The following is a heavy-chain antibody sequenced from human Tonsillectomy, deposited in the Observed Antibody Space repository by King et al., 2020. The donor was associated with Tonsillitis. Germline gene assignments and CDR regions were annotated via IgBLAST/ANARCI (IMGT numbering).Heavy chain of an antibody. CDR1: GGPISRSSYY. D-gene: IGHD6-13*01. V-gene: IGHV4-39*07. Sequence: QLQESGPGLVKPSETLSLTCTVSGGPISRSSYYWGWIRQPPGKGLGWIGSIFYIGSTYYNPSLKGRVTLSVDPSKNQFSLKLSSVPAAETAVYYCATVTGYSSSWTFDYWGQGTLVTVSS. J-gene: IGHJ4*02. CDR3: ATVTGYSSSWTFDY. CDR2: IFYIGST.